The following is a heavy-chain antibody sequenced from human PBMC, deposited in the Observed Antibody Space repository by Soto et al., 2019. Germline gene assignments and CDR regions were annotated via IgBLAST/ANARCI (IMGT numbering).Heavy chain of an antibody. D-gene: IGHD1-26*01. CDR2: INPNSGDT. CDR1: GYTFTGYY. CDR3: AKGGAIVAAGTRVYLYNAMDV. J-gene: IGHJ6*02. V-gene: IGHV1-2*02. Sequence: ALVKVSCKASGYTFTGYYVHWVRQAPGQGLEWMGWINPNSGDTYLAQRFQGRVTMNRDTSIGTAYMELRGLTSDDTAEYYCAKGGAIVAAGTRVYLYNAMDVWGQGTTVTVSS.